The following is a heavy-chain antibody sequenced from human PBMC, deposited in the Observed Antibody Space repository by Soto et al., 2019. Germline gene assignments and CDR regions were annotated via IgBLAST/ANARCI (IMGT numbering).Heavy chain of an antibody. V-gene: IGHV3-73*01. Sequence: GGSLKLSCAASGFTFSGSAMHWVRQASGKGLEWVGRIRSKANSYATAYAASVKGRFTISRDDSKNQAYLQMNSLKTEDKAVYYCTRPWSDFWSGYYTLDGGMDVWGQGTTVTVSS. CDR3: TRPWSDFWSGYYTLDGGMDV. J-gene: IGHJ6*02. CDR2: IRSKANSYAT. D-gene: IGHD3-3*01. CDR1: GFTFSGSA.